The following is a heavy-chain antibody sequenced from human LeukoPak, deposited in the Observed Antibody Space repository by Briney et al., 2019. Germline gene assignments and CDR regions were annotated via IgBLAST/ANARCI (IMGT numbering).Heavy chain of an antibody. J-gene: IGHJ4*02. CDR2: IIPIFGTA. Sequence: GASVKVSCKASGGTFSSYAISWVRQAPGQRLEWMGRIIPIFGTANYAQKFQGRVTITTDESTSTAYMELSSLRSEDTAVYYCAREVSAVAGTRLYYFDYWGQGTLVTVSS. V-gene: IGHV1-69*05. CDR1: GGTFSSYA. CDR3: AREVSAVAGTRLYYFDY. D-gene: IGHD6-19*01.